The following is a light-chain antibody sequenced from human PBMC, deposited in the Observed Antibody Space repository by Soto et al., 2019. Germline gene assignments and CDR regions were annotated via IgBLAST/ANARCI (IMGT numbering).Light chain of an antibody. CDR3: NSYTSSNTYV. CDR1: SSDVGTYDY. Sequence: QSALAQPASVSGSPGQSITISCTGTSSDVGTYDYVSWYQHHPGKAPKLMISEVSNRPSGVSNRFSGSKSGNTASLTISGLQAEDEADYYCNSYTSSNTYVFGSGTKVT. CDR2: EVS. J-gene: IGLJ1*01. V-gene: IGLV2-14*01.